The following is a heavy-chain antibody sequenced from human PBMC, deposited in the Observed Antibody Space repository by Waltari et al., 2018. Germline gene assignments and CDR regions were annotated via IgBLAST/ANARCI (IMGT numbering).Heavy chain of an antibody. CDR2: VHGSGRT. D-gene: IGHD2-15*01. V-gene: IGHV4-4*02. CDR1: RASVTSSYL. J-gene: IGHJ4*02. CDR3: ARDRGRGLYLDS. Sequence: QLQLEESSPGLVRPSETLSVTCAVSRASVTSSYLWNWVRQSPGKGLEWIGQVHGSGRTNYNPSFASRVTVSLDTSNNQVSLKLTSATAADTAVYYCARDRGRGLYLDSWGPGTLVTVSP.